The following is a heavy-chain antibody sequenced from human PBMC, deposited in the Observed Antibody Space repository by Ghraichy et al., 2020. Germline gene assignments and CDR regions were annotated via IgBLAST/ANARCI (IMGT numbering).Heavy chain of an antibody. J-gene: IGHJ3*02. D-gene: IGHD6-19*01. V-gene: IGHV3-23*01. CDR2: IGGTGGIT. CDR3: AKGHSSGWDIGAFDI. CDR1: GFTFSSYA. Sequence: GGSLRLSCAASGFTFSSYAMSWVRQAPGKGLEWVSGIGGTGGITYYGDSVKGRFTISRDNSKNTLYLQMNSLRAEDTALYYCAKGHSSGWDIGAFDIWGQGTMVTVSS.